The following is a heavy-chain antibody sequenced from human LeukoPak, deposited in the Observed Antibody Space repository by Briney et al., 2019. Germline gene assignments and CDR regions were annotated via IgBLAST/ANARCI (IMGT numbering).Heavy chain of an antibody. J-gene: IGHJ6*03. CDR3: ARVDYYYYMDV. CDR2: MYYSGNT. V-gene: IGHV4-39*07. Sequence: SETLSLTCTVSGGSISGSTYYWGWIRQPPGEGLEWIANMYYSGNTYYNPSLKSRVTISVDTSKNQLSLNVSSVTAADTAVYYCARVDYYYYMDVRGTGTTVTVSS. CDR1: GGSISGSTYY.